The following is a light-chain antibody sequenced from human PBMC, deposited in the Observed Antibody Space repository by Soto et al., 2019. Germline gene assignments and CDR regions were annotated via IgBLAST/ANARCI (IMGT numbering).Light chain of an antibody. Sequence: QSVLTQPASVSGSPGQSITISCTGTSSDVGGYNYVSWYQHHPGKAPKLMIYEVTNRPSGVSIRFYGSKSGTTASLTISGLQAEDEADYYCLSFTSSLTYIFGTGTKVTVL. J-gene: IGLJ1*01. CDR3: LSFTSSLTYI. V-gene: IGLV2-14*01. CDR2: EVT. CDR1: SSDVGGYNY.